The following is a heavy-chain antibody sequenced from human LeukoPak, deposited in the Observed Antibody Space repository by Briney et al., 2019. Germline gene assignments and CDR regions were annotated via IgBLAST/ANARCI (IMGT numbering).Heavy chain of an antibody. V-gene: IGHV3-21*04. J-gene: IGHJ5*02. CDR2: ISSSSSYI. CDR3: VKGLEDRHDSSGYYSNWFDP. D-gene: IGHD3-22*01. Sequence: GGSLRLSRAASGFTFSSYSMNWVRQAPGKGLEWVSYISSSSSYIYYADSVKGRFTISRDNSKNTLYVHMISLRAEDTAIYYCVKGLEDRHDSSGYYSNWFDPWGQGTLVTVSS. CDR1: GFTFSSYS.